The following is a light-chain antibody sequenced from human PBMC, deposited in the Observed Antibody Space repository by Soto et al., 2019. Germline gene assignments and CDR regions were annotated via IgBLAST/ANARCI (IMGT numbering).Light chain of an antibody. CDR2: KAS. V-gene: IGKV1-5*03. J-gene: IGKJ1*01. CDR1: QSISSW. CDR3: QQYNSYPWT. Sequence: DIQMTQSPSTLSASVGDRVTITCRASQSISSWLAWYQQKPGKAPNLLIYKASSLESGVPSRFSGSASGTEFTRNISSLQPDDFATYYCQQYNSYPWTFGQGTKVEIK.